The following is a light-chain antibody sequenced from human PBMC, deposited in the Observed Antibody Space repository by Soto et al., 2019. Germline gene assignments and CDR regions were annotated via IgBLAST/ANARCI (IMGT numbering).Light chain of an antibody. CDR2: SAS. J-gene: IGKJ1*01. CDR1: QTISSW. V-gene: IGKV1-5*01. CDR3: QHYNSYSEA. Sequence: DIQMTQSPSTLSGSVGDRVTITCRASQTISSWLAWYQQKPGKAPELLIYSASNLQSGVPSRFSGSGSGTEFTLTISSLQPDDFATYYCQHYNSYSEAFGQGTKVDIK.